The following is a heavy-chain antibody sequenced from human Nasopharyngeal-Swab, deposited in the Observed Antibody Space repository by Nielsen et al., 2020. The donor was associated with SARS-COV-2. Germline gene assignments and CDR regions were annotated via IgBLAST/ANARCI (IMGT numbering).Heavy chain of an antibody. CDR1: GYTFTSYG. D-gene: IGHD3-22*01. J-gene: IGHJ6*02. V-gene: IGHV1-18*01. CDR3: ARDVESDSSGYYYYYGMDV. CDR2: ISAYNGNT. Sequence: ASVKVSCKASGYTFTSYGISWVRQAPGQGLEWMGWISAYNGNTNYAQKLQGRVTMTTDTSTSTAYMELGSLRSDDTAVYYCARDVESDSSGYYYYYGMDVWGQGTTVTVSS.